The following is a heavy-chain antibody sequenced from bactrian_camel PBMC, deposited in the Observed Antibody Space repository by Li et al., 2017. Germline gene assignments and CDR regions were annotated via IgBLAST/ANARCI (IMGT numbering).Heavy chain of an antibody. D-gene: IGHD7*01. CDR3: AADILVVPGTCDY. Sequence: HVQLVESGGGSVQAGGSVRLSCAFSGLNINTARMDWYRQAPGNECELVSRIRSDGSAYYADSVKGRFTISRDNAKNTVYLQMNSLKPEDAAVYYCAADILVVPGTCDYWTEGTQVTVS. CDR2: IRSDGSA. J-gene: IGHJ4*01. CDR1: GLNINTAR. V-gene: IGHV3S55*01.